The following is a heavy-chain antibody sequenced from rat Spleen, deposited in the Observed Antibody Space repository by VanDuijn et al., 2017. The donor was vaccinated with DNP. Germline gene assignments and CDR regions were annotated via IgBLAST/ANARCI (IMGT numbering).Heavy chain of an antibody. V-gene: IGHV5-22*01. CDR2: ISYDGGRI. CDR3: ARGSITTFDY. J-gene: IGHJ2*01. CDR1: GFTFSNYY. Sequence: EVQLVESGGGLVQPGRSLKLSCAASGFTFSNYYMAWVRQAPKKGLEWVAYISYDGGRIYYGDSVKGRFTISRDNAKSTLYLQMNSLRSEEMATYYCARGSITTFDYWGQGVMVTVSS. D-gene: IGHD1-5*01.